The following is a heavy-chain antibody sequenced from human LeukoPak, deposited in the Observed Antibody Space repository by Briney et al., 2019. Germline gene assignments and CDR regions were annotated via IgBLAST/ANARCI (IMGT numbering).Heavy chain of an antibody. J-gene: IGHJ4*02. CDR2: IRYDGSNK. CDR3: ATRYYYGSGG. Sequence: GGSLRLSCAASGFTFSSYGMHWVRQAPGKGLEWVAFIRYDGSNKYYADSVKGRFTISRDNSKNTLYLQMNSLTAEDTAVYYCATRYYYGSGGWGQGTLVTVSS. D-gene: IGHD3-10*01. CDR1: GFTFSSYG. V-gene: IGHV3-30*02.